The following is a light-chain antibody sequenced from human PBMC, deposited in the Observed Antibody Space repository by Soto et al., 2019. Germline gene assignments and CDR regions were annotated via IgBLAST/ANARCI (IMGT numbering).Light chain of an antibody. CDR3: SSYTTSNTRQIV. Sequence: QSALTQPASVSGSPGQSITISCTGTSSDVGDYNYVSWYQHHPGKAPKLIIYDVTSRPSGVSIRFSGSKSDNTASLTISGLQPEDEADYHCSSYTTSNTRQIVFGTGTKLTVL. J-gene: IGLJ1*01. CDR1: SSDVGDYNY. CDR2: DVT. V-gene: IGLV2-14*03.